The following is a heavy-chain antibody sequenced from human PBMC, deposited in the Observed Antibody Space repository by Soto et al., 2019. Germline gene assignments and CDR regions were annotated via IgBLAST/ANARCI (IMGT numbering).Heavy chain of an antibody. Sequence: QVQLQESGPRLVKPSGTLSLTCNVSGDSISSSHWWTWARQAPGMGLEWIGEVFHTGPTNYNPSLKSRVTISTDKSENRFSLNITSVTAADTAVYYCAREPNSYYYMDVWGKGSTVTVSS. CDR2: VFHTGPT. CDR3: AREPNSYYYMDV. D-gene: IGHD3-10*01. J-gene: IGHJ6*04. V-gene: IGHV4-4*02. CDR1: GDSISSSHW.